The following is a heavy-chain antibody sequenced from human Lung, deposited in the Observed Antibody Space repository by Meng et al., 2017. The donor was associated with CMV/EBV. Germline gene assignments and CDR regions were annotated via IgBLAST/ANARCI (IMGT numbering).Heavy chain of an antibody. V-gene: IGHV3-49*04. CDR1: GFTFSNST. J-gene: IGHJ6*02. CDR2: IRSKAFGGTT. D-gene: IGHD6-19*01. Sequence: GESLKISCTASGFTFSNSTMSWVRQAPRKGLEWVGFIRSKAFGGTTEYAASVKGRFTISRDDSKGIACLQMNSLKVEDTAVYYCARGTYISGWYYYYYYYAMDVWGQGTTVTVSS. CDR3: ARGTYISGWYYYYYYYAMDV.